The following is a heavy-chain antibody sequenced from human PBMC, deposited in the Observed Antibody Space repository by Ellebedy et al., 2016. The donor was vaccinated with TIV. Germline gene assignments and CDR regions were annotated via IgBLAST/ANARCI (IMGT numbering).Heavy chain of an antibody. V-gene: IGHV3-21*01. CDR2: ISSSASRI. Sequence: PGGSLRLSFAASGFTFSSYSMNWVRRAPGKGLERVSSISSSASRIYYADSVKGRFTISRDNAKNLLYLQMNSLRAEDTAVYFCATDMEWQLLGWGQGTLVTVSS. D-gene: IGHD1-26*01. CDR3: ATDMEWQLLG. CDR1: GFTFSSYS. J-gene: IGHJ4*02.